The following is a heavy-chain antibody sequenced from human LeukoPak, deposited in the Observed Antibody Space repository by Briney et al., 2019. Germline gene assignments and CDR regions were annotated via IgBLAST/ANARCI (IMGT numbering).Heavy chain of an antibody. V-gene: IGHV4-39*01. D-gene: IGHD2-15*01. J-gene: IGHJ4*02. CDR1: GGSTSSNNYY. Sequence: SETLSLTCTVSGGSTSSNNYYWGWIRQFPGKGLQWIGSFSYNGNTYYNPSLKSRGAISVDTSKNQFSLKMSSVTAADTAVYYCARHRPLVVAATLGDFDNWGQGTLVTVS. CDR2: FSYNGNT. CDR3: ARHRPLVVAATLGDFDN.